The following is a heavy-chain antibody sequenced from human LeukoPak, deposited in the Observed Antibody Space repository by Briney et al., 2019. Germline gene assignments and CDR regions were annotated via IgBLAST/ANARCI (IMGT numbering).Heavy chain of an antibody. CDR2: ISGSGGNS. D-gene: IGHD2-15*01. CDR1: GFTFSSYA. V-gene: IGHV3-23*01. Sequence: GGSLRLSCAASGFTFSSYAMSSVRQAPGKGLEWVSGISGSGGNSYYADSVRGRFTISRDNSKNMLYLQMNSLRAEDTAVYYCAKARCSGFSCYSFDYWGQGALVTVSS. J-gene: IGHJ4*02. CDR3: AKARCSGFSCYSFDY.